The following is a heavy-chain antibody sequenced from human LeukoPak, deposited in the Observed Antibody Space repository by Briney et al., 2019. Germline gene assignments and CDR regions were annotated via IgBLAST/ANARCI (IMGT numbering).Heavy chain of an antibody. Sequence: GGSLRLSCAASGFTFTDYYMAWIRQAPGKGLEWVSYISSSGTAYHADSVKGRFTIYRDNDKSSVHLQTNTLRAEDTAVYYCVRSKWELGYWGQGTLVTVSS. D-gene: IGHD1-26*01. CDR1: GFTFTDYY. J-gene: IGHJ4*02. CDR3: VRSKWELGY. V-gene: IGHV3-11*01. CDR2: ISSSGTA.